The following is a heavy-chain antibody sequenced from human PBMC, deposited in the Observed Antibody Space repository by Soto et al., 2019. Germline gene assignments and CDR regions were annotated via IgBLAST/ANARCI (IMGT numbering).Heavy chain of an antibody. J-gene: IGHJ4*02. Sequence: QVQLVQSGGDVVQPGMSLRLSCAASGFSLNDYAIHWIRQAPGNGLEWVAVFWFDGNNKYFADSVKGRFTLSRDTFYNTVFVAMNSLGVEDTAVYYCARDRHQTFDYWGQGNLVTVSS. CDR1: GFSLNDYA. V-gene: IGHV3-33*01. CDR3: ARDRHQTFDY. CDR2: FWFDGNNK.